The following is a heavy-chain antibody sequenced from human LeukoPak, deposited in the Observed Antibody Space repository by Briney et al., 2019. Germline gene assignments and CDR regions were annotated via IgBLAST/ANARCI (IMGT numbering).Heavy chain of an antibody. Sequence: GASVKVSCKASGGTFSSYAISWVRQAPGQGLEWMGRIIPILGIANYAQKFQGRVTITADKSTSTAYMELSSLRSEDTAVYYCARDRRGMTTVTTGWDWGHGTLVTVSS. J-gene: IGHJ4*01. V-gene: IGHV1-69*04. CDR1: GGTFSSYA. CDR3: ARDRRGMTTVTTGWD. D-gene: IGHD4-17*01. CDR2: IIPILGIA.